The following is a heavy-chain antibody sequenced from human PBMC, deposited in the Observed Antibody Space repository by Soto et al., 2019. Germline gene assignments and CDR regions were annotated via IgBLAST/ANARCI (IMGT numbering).Heavy chain of an antibody. D-gene: IGHD2-2*01. Sequence: GGSLRLSCTASGFTFSDYYVSWIRQPPGKGLEWISYISPASRHTNYADSVKGRFTISRDNAKNSLFLQMNSLKAEDTAVYYCARVVDLPVSYQSYGMDVWGQGTTVTVS. J-gene: IGHJ6*02. CDR3: ARVVDLPVSYQSYGMDV. V-gene: IGHV3-11*06. CDR2: ISPASRHT. CDR1: GFTFSDYY.